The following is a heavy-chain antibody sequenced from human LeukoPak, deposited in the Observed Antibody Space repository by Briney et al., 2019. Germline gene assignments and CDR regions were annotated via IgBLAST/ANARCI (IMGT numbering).Heavy chain of an antibody. D-gene: IGHD1-1*01. CDR3: ARSENWNDVQAFDI. V-gene: IGHV3-9*01. CDR2: ISWNSGSI. Sequence: PGGSLRLSCAASGFTFDDYAMHWVRQAPGKGLEWVSGISWNSGSIGYADSVKGRFTISRDNAKNSLYLQMNSLRAEDTALYYCARSENWNDVQAFDIWGQGTMVTVSS. CDR1: GFTFDDYA. J-gene: IGHJ3*02.